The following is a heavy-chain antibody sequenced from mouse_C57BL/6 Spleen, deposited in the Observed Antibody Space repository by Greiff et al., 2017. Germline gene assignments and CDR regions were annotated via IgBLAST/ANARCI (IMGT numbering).Heavy chain of an antibody. CDR1: GYAFTNYL. CDR3: ARRAWGYFDV. J-gene: IGHJ1*03. D-gene: IGHD3-3*01. V-gene: IGHV1-54*01. CDR2: INPGSGGT. Sequence: QVQLQQSGAELVRPGTSVKVSCTASGYAFTNYLIEWVQQRPGQGLEWIGVINPGSGGTNYNEKFKGKATLTADKSSSTAYMMLSRLASEDSAVYCCARRAWGYFDVWGTGTTVTVSS.